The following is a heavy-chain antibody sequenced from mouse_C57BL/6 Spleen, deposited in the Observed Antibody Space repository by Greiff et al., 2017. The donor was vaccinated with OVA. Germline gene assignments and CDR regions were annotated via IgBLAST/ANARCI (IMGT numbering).Heavy chain of an antibody. CDR1: GYSFTDYN. V-gene: IGHV1-39*01. D-gene: IGHD2-4*01. J-gene: IGHJ1*03. CDR3: ARDGAWGYDYDRRWYFDV. CDR2: INPNYGTT. Sequence: VQLQQSGPELVKPGASVKISCKASGYSFTDYNMNWVKQSNGKSLEWIGVINPNYGTTSYNQKFKGKATLTVDQSSSTAYMQLNSLTSEDSAVYYCARDGAWGYDYDRRWYFDVWGTGTTVTVSS.